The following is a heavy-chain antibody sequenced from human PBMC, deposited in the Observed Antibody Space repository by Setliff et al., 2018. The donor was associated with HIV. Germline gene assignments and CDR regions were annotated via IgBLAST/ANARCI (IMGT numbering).Heavy chain of an antibody. D-gene: IGHD6-13*01. CDR3: AKDTSSRSSSWYGR. CDR2: ISGSGGST. V-gene: IGHV3-23*01. J-gene: IGHJ4*02. CDR1: GFTFSSYA. Sequence: GGSLRLSCAASGFTFSSYAMSWVRQAPGKGLEWVSAISGSGGSTYYADSVKGRFTISRDNSKNTLYLQMNSLRAEDTAVYYCAKDTSSRSSSWYGRWGQGTLVTVSS.